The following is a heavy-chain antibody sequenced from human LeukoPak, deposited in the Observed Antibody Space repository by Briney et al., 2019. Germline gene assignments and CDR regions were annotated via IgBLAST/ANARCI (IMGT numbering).Heavy chain of an antibody. Sequence: PGGSLRLSCAASGFTFSDYYMSWIRQAPGKGLEWVSYISSSGSTIYYADSVKGRFTISRDNAKNSLYLQVNSLRAEDTAIYYCARDLFLSSSDSSGFWPLDYWGQGSLVTVSS. D-gene: IGHD3-22*01. V-gene: IGHV3-11*04. CDR3: ARDLFLSSSDSSGFWPLDY. J-gene: IGHJ4*02. CDR1: GFTFSDYY. CDR2: ISSSGSTI.